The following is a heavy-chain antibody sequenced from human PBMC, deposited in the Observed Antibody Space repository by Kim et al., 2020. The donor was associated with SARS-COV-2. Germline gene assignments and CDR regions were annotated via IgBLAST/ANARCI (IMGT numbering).Heavy chain of an antibody. J-gene: IGHJ6*02. CDR2: DGETT. CDR3: GAYDGLDV. V-gene: IGHV3-15*01. Sequence: DGETTDYAEPVKGRSTISRDESKSTLYLQMNSLKTEDAAVYHCGAYDGLDVWGQGTTVTVSS.